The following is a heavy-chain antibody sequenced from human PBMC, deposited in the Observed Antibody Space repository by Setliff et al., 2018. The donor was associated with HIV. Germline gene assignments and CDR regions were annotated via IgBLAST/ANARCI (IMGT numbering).Heavy chain of an antibody. CDR3: ARLGEF. Sequence: SDTLSLTCAVYGGSFSAYYWTWIHQPPGKGLEWIGEISHGGSTSYNPSLKSRVTISLDTSKNQFSLNLTSVTAADTAVYYCARLGEFWSQGSLVTVSS. D-gene: IGHD3-16*01. J-gene: IGHJ4*02. V-gene: IGHV4-34*01. CDR2: ISHGGST. CDR1: GGSFSAYY.